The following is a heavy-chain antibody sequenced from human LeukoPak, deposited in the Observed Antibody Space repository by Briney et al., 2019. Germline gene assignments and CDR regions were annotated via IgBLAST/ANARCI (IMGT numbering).Heavy chain of an antibody. J-gene: IGHJ3*02. V-gene: IGHV3-48*03. CDR2: ISSSGSSI. CDR1: GLTFSSYE. Sequence: GGSLRLSCAASGLTFSSYEMNWVRQAPGKGLERVSYISSSGSSIYYADSVKGRFTISRDNAKKSLYLQMHSLRAEDTAVYYCARDSHKFDSSGYYPGAFDIWGQGTMVTVSS. D-gene: IGHD3-22*01. CDR3: ARDSHKFDSSGYYPGAFDI.